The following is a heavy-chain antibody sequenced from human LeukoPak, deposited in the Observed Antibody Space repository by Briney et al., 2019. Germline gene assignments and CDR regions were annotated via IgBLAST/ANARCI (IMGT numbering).Heavy chain of an antibody. CDR2: IHYSGTT. CDR1: GGSISSTSSYY. Sequence: SETVSLTCTVSGGSISSTSSYYWAWIRQPPGKGMEWIGSIHYSGTTYYNPSLKSRVTIFVDTSNNQFSLKLTSVTAPDAAVYYCARHLAGNTGYFVTFDMWGQGTMVTVSS. V-gene: IGHV4-39*01. D-gene: IGHD3-22*01. J-gene: IGHJ3*02. CDR3: ARHLAGNTGYFVTFDM.